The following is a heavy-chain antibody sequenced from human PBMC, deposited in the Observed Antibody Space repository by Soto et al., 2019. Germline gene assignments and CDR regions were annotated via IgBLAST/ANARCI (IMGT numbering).Heavy chain of an antibody. CDR3: ARGSGSKSGWYHY. Sequence: GSLRLSCAASGFTFSSYGMHWVRQAPGKGLEWVAVIWYDGSNKYYADSVKGRFTISRDNSKNTLYLQMNSLRAEDTAVYYCARGSGSKSGWYHYWGQGTLVTVSS. J-gene: IGHJ4*02. V-gene: IGHV3-33*01. D-gene: IGHD6-19*01. CDR1: GFTFSSYG. CDR2: IWYDGSNK.